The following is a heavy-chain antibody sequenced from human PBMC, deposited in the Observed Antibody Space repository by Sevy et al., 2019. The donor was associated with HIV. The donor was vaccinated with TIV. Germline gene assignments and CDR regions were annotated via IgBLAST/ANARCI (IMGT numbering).Heavy chain of an antibody. V-gene: IGHV3-7*01. Sequence: GGSLRLSCAASRFTFKTYWMSWVRQAPGKGLEWVGNIKEDGSAKYYADSVRGRYTISRDNAKNSLYLQMSSLRVEDTAVYYCARDSPGYGGYSYWGQGTLVTVSS. D-gene: IGHD1-26*01. CDR2: IKEDGSAK. CDR3: ARDSPGYGGYSY. CDR1: RFTFKTYW. J-gene: IGHJ4*01.